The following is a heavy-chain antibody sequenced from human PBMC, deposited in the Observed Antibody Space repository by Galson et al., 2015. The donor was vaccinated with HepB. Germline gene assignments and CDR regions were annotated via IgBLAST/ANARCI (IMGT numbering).Heavy chain of an antibody. CDR1: GFTFSIYS. CDR3: AREIGSSRSGRYRDY. CDR2: ISGTSTLI. J-gene: IGHJ4*02. V-gene: IGHV3-21*01. D-gene: IGHD3-10*01. Sequence: SLRLSCAGSGFTFSIYSMNWVRQAPGKGLEWVSSISGTSTLIYDADSVKGRFTISRDNAKNSLYLQMNSLRVEDTAVYYCAREIGSSRSGRYRDYWGQGTLVNVSS.